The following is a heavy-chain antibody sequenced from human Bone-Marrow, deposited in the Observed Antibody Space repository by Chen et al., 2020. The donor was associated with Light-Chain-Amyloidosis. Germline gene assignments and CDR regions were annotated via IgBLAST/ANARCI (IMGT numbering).Heavy chain of an antibody. CDR3: ARVQTVTALNY. D-gene: IGHD2-21*02. CDR2: IFYIGST. V-gene: IGHV4-59*01. J-gene: IGHJ4*02. CDR1: ETSIDAAY. Sequence: QVQLQESGPGLVKPSETLSLTCSVSETSIDAAYWAWIRQPPGKGLEWIGYIFYIGSTTYNPSLKSRVTMSVDTSTNQFSLKLTSLTTADTAVYYCARVQTVTALNYWGQGTMVTVSS.